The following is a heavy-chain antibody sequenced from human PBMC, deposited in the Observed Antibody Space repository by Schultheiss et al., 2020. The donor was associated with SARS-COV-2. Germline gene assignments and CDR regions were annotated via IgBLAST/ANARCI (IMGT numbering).Heavy chain of an antibody. CDR1: GFTFSSYW. CDR3: ARVPFTSVNYREGFDY. D-gene: IGHD1-26*01. J-gene: IGHJ4*02. CDR2: IRNKVNMYTT. V-gene: IGHV3-72*01. Sequence: GGSLRLSCAASGFTFSSYWMHWVRQAPGKGLEWVGRIRNKVNMYTTEYAASVKGRFTISRDDSKNSLYLQMSSLKTEDTAVYYCARVPFTSVNYREGFDYWGQGTLVTVSS.